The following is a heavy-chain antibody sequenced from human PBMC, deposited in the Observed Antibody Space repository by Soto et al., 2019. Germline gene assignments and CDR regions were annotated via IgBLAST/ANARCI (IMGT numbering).Heavy chain of an antibody. D-gene: IGHD3-10*01. CDR3: ARVHVVRGVHYWYFDL. Sequence: QVQLQESGPGLVKPSQTLSLTCTVSGGSISSGGYYWSWIRQHPGKGLEWIGYIYYSGSTYYNPSLKSRVTISVDTSKNQFSLKLSYVTAADTAVYYCARVHVVRGVHYWYFDLWGRGTLVTVSS. J-gene: IGHJ2*01. V-gene: IGHV4-31*03. CDR1: GGSISSGGYY. CDR2: IYYSGST.